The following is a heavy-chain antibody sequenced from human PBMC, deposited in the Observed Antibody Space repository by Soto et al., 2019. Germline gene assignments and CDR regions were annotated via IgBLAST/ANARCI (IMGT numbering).Heavy chain of an antibody. CDR2: IIAIFCTA. CDR3: ASERVEIFGVVGYFDY. V-gene: IGHV1-69*01. D-gene: IGHD3-3*01. CDR1: GGTFSSYA. J-gene: IGHJ4*02. Sequence: QVQLVQAGAEVKKPGSSVKVSCKASGGTFSSYAISWVRQAPGQGLEWMGGIIAIFCTANYAQKFQGRVTITADESTSTAYMELSSLRSEDTAVYYCASERVEIFGVVGYFDYWGQGTLVTVSS.